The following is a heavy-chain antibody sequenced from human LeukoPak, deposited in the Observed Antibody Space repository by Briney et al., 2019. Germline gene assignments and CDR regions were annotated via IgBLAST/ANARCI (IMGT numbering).Heavy chain of an antibody. CDR2: ISYDGSNK. CDR1: GFTFSSYA. Sequence: GGSLRLSCAASGFTFSSYAMHWVRQAPGKGLEWVAVISYDGSNKYYADSVKGRFTISRDNSKNTLYLQMNSLRAEDTAVYYCTASLVGGPGYDSIGVLVRNSVDYWGQGTLVTVSS. J-gene: IGHJ4*02. D-gene: IGHD5-12*01. V-gene: IGHV3-30*04. CDR3: TASLVGGPGYDSIGVLVRNSVDY.